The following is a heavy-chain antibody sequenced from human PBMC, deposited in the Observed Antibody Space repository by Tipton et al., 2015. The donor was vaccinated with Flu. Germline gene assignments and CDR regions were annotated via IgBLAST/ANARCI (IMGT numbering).Heavy chain of an antibody. CDR2: IYYSGST. CDR3: AREGRREQLALDY. V-gene: IGHV4-38-2*02. Sequence: TLSLTCTVSGYSISSGYYWGWTRQPPGKGLEWIGSIYYSGSTYYNPSLKSRVTISVDTSKNQFSLKLSSVTAADTAVYYCAREGRREQLALDYWGQGTLVTVSS. CDR1: GYSISSGYY. D-gene: IGHD6-6*01. J-gene: IGHJ4*02.